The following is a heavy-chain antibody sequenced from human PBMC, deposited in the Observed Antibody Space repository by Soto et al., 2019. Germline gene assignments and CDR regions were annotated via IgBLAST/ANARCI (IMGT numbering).Heavy chain of an antibody. CDR3: ARRGSGNYYDY. J-gene: IGHJ4*02. Sequence: EVQLLESGGGLVQPGGSLRLSCAASGFTFSSFAMRWFRQAPGKGLEWVSSSSGSGDSAYYADSVKGRFTISRDNSKNTLDLQMNSLRAEDTAVYYCARRGSGNYYDYWGQGTLVTVSS. V-gene: IGHV3-23*01. CDR1: GFTFSSFA. D-gene: IGHD1-26*01. CDR2: SSGSGDSA.